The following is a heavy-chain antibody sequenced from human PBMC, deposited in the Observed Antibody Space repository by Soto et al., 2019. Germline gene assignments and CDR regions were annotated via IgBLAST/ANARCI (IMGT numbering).Heavy chain of an antibody. CDR2: IYYSGST. CDR3: ARLMRFGDLLGWFDP. D-gene: IGHD3-10*01. V-gene: IGHV4-59*08. CDR1: GGSISSYY. J-gene: IGHJ5*02. Sequence: PSETLSLTCTVSGGSISSYYWSWIRQPPGKGLEWIGYIYYSGSTNYNPSLKSRVTISVDTSKNQFSLKLSSVTAADTAVYYCARLMRFGDLLGWFDPWGQGTLVTVSS.